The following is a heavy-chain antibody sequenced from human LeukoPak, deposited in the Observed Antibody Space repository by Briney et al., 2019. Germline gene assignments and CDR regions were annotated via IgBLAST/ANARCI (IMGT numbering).Heavy chain of an antibody. D-gene: IGHD1-26*01. Sequence: GGSLRLSCAASGFAISSYWMSWVRQAPGKGLEWVANIKQDGSEKYYVDSVKGRFTISRDNAKNSLYLQMNSLRAEDTAVYYCARENGGSYEYYFDYWGQGTLVTVSS. CDR1: GFAISSYW. J-gene: IGHJ4*02. CDR3: ARENGGSYEYYFDY. CDR2: IKQDGSEK. V-gene: IGHV3-7*04.